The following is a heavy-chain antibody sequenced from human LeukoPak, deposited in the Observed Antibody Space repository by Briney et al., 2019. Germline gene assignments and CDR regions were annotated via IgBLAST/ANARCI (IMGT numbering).Heavy chain of an antibody. CDR2: MFYRGST. CDR1: GGSISSYS. D-gene: IGHD6-13*01. J-gene: IGHJ3*02. CDR3: ARDRSAAGPDAFDI. Sequence: SETLSLTCTVSGGSISSYSWSWIRQPPGRGLEWIGFMFYRGSTNFNPSFRSRVTISVDTSKNQFSLKLSSVTAADTAVYYCARDRSAAGPDAFDIWGQGTMVTVSS. V-gene: IGHV4-59*01.